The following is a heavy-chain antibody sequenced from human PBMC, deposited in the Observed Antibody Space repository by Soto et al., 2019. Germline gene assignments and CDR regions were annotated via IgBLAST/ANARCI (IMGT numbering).Heavy chain of an antibody. Sequence: QLQLQESGPGLVKPSETLSLTCTVSGGSISSSSYYWGWIRQPPGKGLEWIGSIYYSGSTYYNPSLKSRVTISVDTSKNQFSLKLSSVTAADTAVYYCARGVIAVADMIVVYGMDVWGQGTTVTVSS. CDR3: ARGVIAVADMIVVYGMDV. D-gene: IGHD6-19*01. J-gene: IGHJ6*02. CDR2: IYYSGST. V-gene: IGHV4-39*01. CDR1: GGSISSSSYY.